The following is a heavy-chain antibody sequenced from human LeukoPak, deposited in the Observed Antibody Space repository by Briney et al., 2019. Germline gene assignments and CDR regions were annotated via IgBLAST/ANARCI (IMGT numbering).Heavy chain of an antibody. Sequence: SETLSLTCTVSGGSISSSSYYWGWIRQPPGKGLEWIGSIYYSGSTYYNPSLKSRVTISVDTSKNQFSLKLSSVTAADTAVYYCAMFMVGITDAFDIWGQGTMVTVSS. V-gene: IGHV4-39*01. CDR3: AMFMVGITDAFDI. D-gene: IGHD2-21*01. CDR2: IYYSGST. J-gene: IGHJ3*02. CDR1: GGSISSSSYY.